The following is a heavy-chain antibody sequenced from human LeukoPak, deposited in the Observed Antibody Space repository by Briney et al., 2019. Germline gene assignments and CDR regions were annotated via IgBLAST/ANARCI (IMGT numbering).Heavy chain of an antibody. CDR1: GGSISSSSYY. CDR2: IYYSGST. Sequence: SETLSLTCTVSGGSISSSSYYWGWIRQPPGKGLEWIGSIYYSGSTYYNPSLKSRVTISVDTSKNQFSLKLSSVTAADTAVYYCARAHDYYDSSGYYSPELDYWGQGTLVTVSS. V-gene: IGHV4-39*07. J-gene: IGHJ4*02. CDR3: ARAHDYYDSSGYYSPELDY. D-gene: IGHD3-22*01.